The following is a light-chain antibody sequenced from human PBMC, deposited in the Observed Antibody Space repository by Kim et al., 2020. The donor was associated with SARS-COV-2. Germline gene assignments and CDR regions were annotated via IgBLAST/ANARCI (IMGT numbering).Light chain of an antibody. CDR3: QAWDSSTSYV. CDR2: QDT. CDR1: KLGDKY. Sequence: SYELTQPPSVSVSPGQTASITCSGDKLGDKYSSWYQQKSGQSPVLVIYQDTKRPSGIPERFSGSNSGNTATLTISETQAMDEADYYCQAWDSSTSYVFGTGTKVTV. V-gene: IGLV3-1*01. J-gene: IGLJ1*01.